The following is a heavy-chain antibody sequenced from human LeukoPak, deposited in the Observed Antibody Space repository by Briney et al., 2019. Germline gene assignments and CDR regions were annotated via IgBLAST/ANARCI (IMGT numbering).Heavy chain of an antibody. J-gene: IGHJ4*02. V-gene: IGHV3-74*01. D-gene: IGHD2-2*01. Sequence: PGGSLRLSCAASGFTFSSYWMHWVRQAPGNGLVWVSRINSDGSSTSYADSVKGRFTISRDNAKNTLYLQMNSLRAEDTAVYYCARFYCSSTSCLEDYWGQGTLVTVSS. CDR3: ARFYCSSTSCLEDY. CDR1: GFTFSSYW. CDR2: INSDGSST.